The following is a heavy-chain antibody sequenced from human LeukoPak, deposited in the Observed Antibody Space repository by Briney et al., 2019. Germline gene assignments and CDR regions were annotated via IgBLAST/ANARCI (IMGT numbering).Heavy chain of an antibody. CDR3: ARVPPEATAFFDY. CDR2: ISAYNGNT. D-gene: IGHD5-12*01. V-gene: IGHV1-18*04. CDR1: GYTFAGYY. J-gene: IGHJ4*02. Sequence: GASVKVSCKASGYTFAGYYMHWVRQAPGQGLEWMGWISAYNGNTNYAQKLQGRVTMTTDTSTSTAYMELRSLRSDDTAVYYCARVPPEATAFFDYWGQGTLVTVSS.